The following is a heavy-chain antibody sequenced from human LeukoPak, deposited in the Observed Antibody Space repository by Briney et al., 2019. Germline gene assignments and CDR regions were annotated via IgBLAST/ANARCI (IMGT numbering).Heavy chain of an antibody. D-gene: IGHD3-9*01. V-gene: IGHV5-10-1*01. J-gene: IGHJ5*02. Sequence: PGESLKISCKGSGYSFTSYWIIWVRQMPGKGLEWIGRIDPSDSYTNYSPSFQGHVTISADKSISTAYLQWSSLKASDTALYFCAEDGIRDFDWLSSHNWFDPWGQGTLVTVSS. CDR2: IDPSDSYT. CDR1: GYSFTSYW. CDR3: AEDGIRDFDWLSSHNWFDP.